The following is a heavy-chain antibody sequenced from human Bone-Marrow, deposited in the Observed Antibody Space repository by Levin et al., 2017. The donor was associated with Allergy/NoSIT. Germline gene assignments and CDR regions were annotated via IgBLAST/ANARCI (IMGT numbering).Heavy chain of an antibody. Sequence: LSLTCAASGFTFTSYAMHWVRQAPGKGLDWVAVTSDDGKKNYTADSVKGRFIISRDNSKNTVYLQIHSLSAEDTAIYYCARDSSAWYPTYMDVWGKGTTVTVSS. CDR1: GFTFTSYA. CDR2: TSDDGKKN. D-gene: IGHD6-19*01. J-gene: IGHJ6*03. V-gene: IGHV3-30*04. CDR3: ARDSSAWYPTYMDV.